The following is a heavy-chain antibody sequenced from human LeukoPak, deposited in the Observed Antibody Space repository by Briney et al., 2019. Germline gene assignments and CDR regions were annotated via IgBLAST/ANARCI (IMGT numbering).Heavy chain of an antibody. CDR2: IYYSGST. J-gene: IGHJ4*02. Sequence: KPSETLPLTCTVSGDSIRNYYWCWLRQPPGKGLEWIGYIYYSGSTNYNPSLKSRVTISVDTSKNQFSLKLSSVTAADTAVYYCARAGQFISARPISFDYWGQGTLVTVSS. CDR3: ARAGQFISARPISFDY. CDR1: GDSIRNYY. V-gene: IGHV4-59*01. D-gene: IGHD6-6*01.